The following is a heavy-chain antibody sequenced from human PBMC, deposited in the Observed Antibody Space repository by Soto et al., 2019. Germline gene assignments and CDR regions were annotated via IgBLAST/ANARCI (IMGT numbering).Heavy chain of an antibody. CDR3: ARGGVGGALTGDHYYYGMDV. V-gene: IGHV1-2*02. CDR2: INPNSGGT. J-gene: IGHJ6*02. CDR1: GYTFTGYY. D-gene: IGHD7-27*01. Sequence: QVQLVQSGAEVKKPGASVKVSCKASGYTFTGYYMHWVRQAPGQGLEWMGWINPNSGGTNYAQKFQGRVTMTRDTPISTAYMERSRLSSDDTAVYYCARGGVGGALTGDHYYYGMDVWGQGTTVTVSS.